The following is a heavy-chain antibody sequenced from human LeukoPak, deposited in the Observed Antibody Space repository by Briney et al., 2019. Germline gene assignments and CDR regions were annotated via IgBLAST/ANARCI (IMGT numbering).Heavy chain of an antibody. J-gene: IGHJ4*02. Sequence: GGSLRLSCAASGFTFSSYWMSWVRQAPGKGPEWVANIKQDGSEKYYVDSVKGRFTISRDNAKNSLYLQMNSLRAEDTAVYYCARLATQWLPDYWGQGTLVTVSS. CDR2: IKQDGSEK. CDR1: GFTFSSYW. CDR3: ARLATQWLPDY. V-gene: IGHV3-7*01. D-gene: IGHD6-19*01.